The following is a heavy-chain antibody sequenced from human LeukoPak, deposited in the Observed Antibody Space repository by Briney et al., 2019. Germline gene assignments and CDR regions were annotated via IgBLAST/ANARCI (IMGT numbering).Heavy chain of an antibody. D-gene: IGHD3-22*01. V-gene: IGHV4-34*01. CDR3: ARVPWGNYYDSSGYHIDAFDI. CDR1: GGSFSGYY. Sequence: SETLSLTCAVYGGSFSGYYWSWIRQPPGKGLEWIGEINHSGSTNYNPSLKSRVTISVDTSKNQFSLKLSSATAADTAVYYCARVPWGNYYDSSGYHIDAFDIWGQGTMVTVSS. J-gene: IGHJ3*02. CDR2: INHSGST.